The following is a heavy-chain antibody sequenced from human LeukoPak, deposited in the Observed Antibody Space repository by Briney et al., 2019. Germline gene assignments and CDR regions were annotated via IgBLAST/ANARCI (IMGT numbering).Heavy chain of an antibody. CDR2: INHNSGGT. J-gene: IGHJ4*02. CDR1: GYTFTGYY. V-gene: IGHV1-2*02. D-gene: IGHD2-15*01. Sequence: GASVKVSCQASGYTFTGYYMHWVRQAPGQGREWMGWINHNSGGTNYPRKFQGRVTMTRDTSISTAYMELSRLRSDDTAVYYCAREIVVVVAATEGTFDYWGQGTLVTVSS. CDR3: AREIVVVVAATEGTFDY.